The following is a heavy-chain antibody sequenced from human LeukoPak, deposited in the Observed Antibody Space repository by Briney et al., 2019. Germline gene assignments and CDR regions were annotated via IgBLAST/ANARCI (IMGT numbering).Heavy chain of an antibody. V-gene: IGHV4-34*01. Sequence: SETLSLTCAVYGGSFSGYYWSWIRQPPGKGLEWIGEINHSGSTNYNPSLKSRVTISVDTSKNQFSLKLSSVTAADTAVYYCARLAGGYLAPYYFDYWGQGTLVTVSS. CDR1: GGSFSGYY. D-gene: IGHD1-1*01. J-gene: IGHJ4*02. CDR2: INHSGST. CDR3: ARLAGGYLAPYYFDY.